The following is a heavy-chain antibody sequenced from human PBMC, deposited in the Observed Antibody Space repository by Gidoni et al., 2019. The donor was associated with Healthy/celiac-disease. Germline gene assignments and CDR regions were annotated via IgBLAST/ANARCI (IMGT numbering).Heavy chain of an antibody. J-gene: IGHJ3*02. V-gene: IGHV3-23*01. D-gene: IGHD3-22*01. CDR1: GFTFSSYA. Sequence: EVQLLESGGGLVQPGGSLRLSCAASGFTFSSYAMSWVRQAPGKGLEWVSAISGSGGSTYYADSVKGRFTISRDNSKNTLYLQMNSLRAEDTAVYYCAKSSSKDYYDSSGYYQTDAFDIWGQGTMVTVSS. CDR2: ISGSGGST. CDR3: AKSSSKDYYDSSGYYQTDAFDI.